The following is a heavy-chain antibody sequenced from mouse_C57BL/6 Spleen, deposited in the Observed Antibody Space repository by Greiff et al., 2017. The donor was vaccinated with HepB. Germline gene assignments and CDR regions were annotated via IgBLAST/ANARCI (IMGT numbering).Heavy chain of an antibody. CDR1: GYAFSSYW. CDR2: IYPGDGDT. V-gene: IGHV1-80*01. CDR3: AREAQVPYYYAMDY. J-gene: IGHJ4*01. Sequence: VQLQQSGAELVKPGASVKISCKASGYAFSSYWMNWVKQRPGKGLEWIGQIYPGDGDTNYNGKFKGKATLTADKSSSTAYMQLSSLTSEDSAVYFCAREAQVPYYYAMDYWGQGTSVTVSS. D-gene: IGHD3-2*02.